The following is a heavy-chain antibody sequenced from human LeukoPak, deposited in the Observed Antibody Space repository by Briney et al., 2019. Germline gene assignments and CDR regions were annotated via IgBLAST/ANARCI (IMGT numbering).Heavy chain of an antibody. V-gene: IGHV1-2*03. J-gene: IGHJ6*03. CDR3: AVWFGELFLYYYMDV. Sequence: LEASVKVSCKASGYTFTGYYMHWVRQAPGQGLEWMGWINPNSGGTNYAQKFQGRVTMTRDTSISTAYMELSRLRSDDTAVYYCAVWFGELFLYYYMDVWGKGTTVTVSS. CDR2: INPNSGGT. D-gene: IGHD3-10*01. CDR1: GYTFTGYY.